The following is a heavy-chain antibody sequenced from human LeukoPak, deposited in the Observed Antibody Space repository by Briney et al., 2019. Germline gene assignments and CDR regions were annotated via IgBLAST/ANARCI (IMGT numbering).Heavy chain of an antibody. CDR2: IWYDGSNK. D-gene: IGHD6-19*01. V-gene: IGHV3-33*01. CDR1: GFTFSSYG. J-gene: IGHJ4*02. CDR3: ARDARIAVAGTSPESADY. Sequence: GGSLRLSCAASGFTFSSYGMHWVRQAPGKGLEWVAVIWYDGSNKYYADSVKGRFTISRDNSKNTLYLQMNSLRAEDTAVYYCARDARIAVAGTSPESADYWGQGTLVTVSS.